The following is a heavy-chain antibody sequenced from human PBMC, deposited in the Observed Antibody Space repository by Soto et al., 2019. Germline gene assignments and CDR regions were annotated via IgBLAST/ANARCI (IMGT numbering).Heavy chain of an antibody. CDR1: GDSVSSNNVA. Sequence: PSQTLSLTCVISGDSVSSNNVAWNWIRQSPSRGLEWLGRTYYRSKWYNNYAVSVKSRTTINADTSKNQFSLQLASVTPEDTAVYYCARGINSAIEIWGQGTMVSVSS. V-gene: IGHV6-1*01. J-gene: IGHJ3*02. D-gene: IGHD1-1*01. CDR2: TYYRSKWYN. CDR3: ARGINSAIEI.